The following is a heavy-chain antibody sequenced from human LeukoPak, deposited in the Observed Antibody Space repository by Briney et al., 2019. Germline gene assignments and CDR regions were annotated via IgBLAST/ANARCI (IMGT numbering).Heavy chain of an antibody. CDR1: GGSFSGYY. J-gene: IGHJ4*02. CDR3: ARGWGAFDY. D-gene: IGHD3-16*01. CDR2: INHSGST. V-gene: IGHV4-34*01. Sequence: SEALSLTCAVYGGSFSGYYWSWIRQPPGKGLEWIGEINHSGSTNYNPSLKSRVTISVDTSKNQFSLKLSSVTAADTAVYYCARGWGAFDYWGQGTLVTVSS.